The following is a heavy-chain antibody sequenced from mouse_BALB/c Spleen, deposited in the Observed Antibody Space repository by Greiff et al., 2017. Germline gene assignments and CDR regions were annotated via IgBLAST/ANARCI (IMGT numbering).Heavy chain of an antibody. D-gene: IGHD2-1*01. J-gene: IGHJ2*01. CDR2: INPGNGRT. V-gene: IGHV1S81*02. Sequence: QVHVKQPGADLVKPGASVKLSCKASGYTFTSYWMHWVKQRPGQGLEWIGEINPGNGRTNYNEQFKSKATLTVDKSSSTAYMQLSSLTSEDSAVYYGARSPPRCGNYGDYWGQGTTLTVSS. CDR1: GYTFTSYW. CDR3: ARSPPRCGNYGDY.